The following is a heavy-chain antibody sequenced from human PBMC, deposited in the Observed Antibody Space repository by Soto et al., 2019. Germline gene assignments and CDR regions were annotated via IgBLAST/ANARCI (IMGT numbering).Heavy chain of an antibody. Sequence: GASVKVSCKASGYTFTSYYMHWVRQAPGQGLEWMGRINPSGGSTNYAQKFQGRVTMTRDTSTSTAYMELRSLSSEDTAVYYCARGPYSSGWDEYFQHWGQGTLVTVSS. CDR3: ARGPYSSGWDEYFQH. D-gene: IGHD6-19*01. J-gene: IGHJ1*01. V-gene: IGHV1-46*01. CDR2: INPSGGST. CDR1: GYTFTSYY.